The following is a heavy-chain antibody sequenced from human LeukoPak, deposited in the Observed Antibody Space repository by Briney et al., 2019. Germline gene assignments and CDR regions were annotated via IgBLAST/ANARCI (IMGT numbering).Heavy chain of an antibody. D-gene: IGHD3-10*01. CDR1: GGSISSNTYC. J-gene: IGHJ4*02. Sequence: SQTLSLTCTVSGGSISSNTYCWSWVRQPAGKGLEWIGLIYTSGSTNYNPSLKSRITISLDTSKNQFSLKLSSVTAADTAIYYCAKDFSIWGPGTMVTVPS. CDR3: AKDFSI. V-gene: IGHV4-61*02. CDR2: IYTSGST.